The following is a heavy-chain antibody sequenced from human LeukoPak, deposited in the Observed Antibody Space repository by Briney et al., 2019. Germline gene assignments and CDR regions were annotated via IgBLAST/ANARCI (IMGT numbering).Heavy chain of an antibody. D-gene: IGHD3-22*01. V-gene: IGHV3-66*02. CDR3: ARDRYYDSSGYDY. Sequence: GGSLRLSCAASGFTVSSNYMSWVHQAPGKGPEWVSVIYSGGSTYYADSVKGRFTISRDNSKNTLYLQMNSLRAEDTAVYYCARDRYYDSSGYDYWGQGTLVTVSS. CDR1: GFTVSSNY. CDR2: IYSGGST. J-gene: IGHJ4*02.